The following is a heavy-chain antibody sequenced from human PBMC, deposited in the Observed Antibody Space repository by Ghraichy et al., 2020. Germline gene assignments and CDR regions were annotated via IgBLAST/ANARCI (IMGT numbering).Heavy chain of an antibody. Sequence: SETLSLTCILSGGSISSYYWSWIRQPPGKGLEWIGYIYHSGTANYNPSPSLKSRVTISVDTSQNQFSLKLSSVTAADTAVYYCARHIDHGGNSLYYGMDVWGQGTPVTVSS. V-gene: IGHV4-59*08. J-gene: IGHJ6*02. CDR1: GGSISSYY. CDR3: ARHIDHGGNSLYYGMDV. D-gene: IGHD4-23*01. CDR2: IYHSGTA.